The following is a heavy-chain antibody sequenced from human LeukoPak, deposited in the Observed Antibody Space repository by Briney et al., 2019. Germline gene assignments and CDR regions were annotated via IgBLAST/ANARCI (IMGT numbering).Heavy chain of an antibody. D-gene: IGHD3-9*01. V-gene: IGHV3-11*06. Sequence: PGGSLRLSCAASGFTFSDYYMSWIRQAPGKGVEWVSYISSSSSYTNYADSVKGRFTISRDNAKNSLYLQMNSLRAEDTAVYYCARGSYPFYDILTGYCCAFDIWGQGTMVTVSS. CDR1: GFTFSDYY. CDR2: ISSSSSYT. J-gene: IGHJ3*02. CDR3: ARGSYPFYDILTGYCCAFDI.